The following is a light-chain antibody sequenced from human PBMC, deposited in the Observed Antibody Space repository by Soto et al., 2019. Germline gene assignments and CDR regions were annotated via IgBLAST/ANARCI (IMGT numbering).Light chain of an antibody. CDR2: DAS. V-gene: IGKV3-20*01. CDR3: QQFSSYPLT. J-gene: IGKJ4*01. CDR1: QTVRNHY. Sequence: EFVLTQSPGTLSLSPGERATLSCRASQTVRNHYLAWYQQKPGQAPRLLIYDASSRATGIPDRFSGGGSGTDFTPTISRLEPEDFAVYYCQQFSSYPLTFGGGTK.